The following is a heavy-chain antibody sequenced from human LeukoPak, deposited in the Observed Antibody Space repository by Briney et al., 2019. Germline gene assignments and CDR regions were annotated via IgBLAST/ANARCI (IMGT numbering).Heavy chain of an antibody. CDR1: GFTFSDYY. CDR3: ARVNRVTAIQELDY. CDR2: ISSSGSTI. V-gene: IGHV3-11*01. D-gene: IGHD2-21*02. J-gene: IGHJ4*02. Sequence: GGSLRLACAASGFTFSDYYMTWIRQAPGKGLEWVSCISSSGSTIFYADSVKGRFTISRDNAKSSLFLQMNSLRAEDTAVYYCARVNRVTAIQELDYWGQGTLVTVSS.